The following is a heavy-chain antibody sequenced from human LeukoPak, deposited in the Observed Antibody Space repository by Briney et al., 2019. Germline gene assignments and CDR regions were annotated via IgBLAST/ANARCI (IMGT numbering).Heavy chain of an antibody. CDR3: ARAPYYDFWSGSPSFYYMDV. J-gene: IGHJ6*03. CDR2: INPNSGGT. D-gene: IGHD3-3*01. CDR1: GYTFTGYY. V-gene: IGHV1-2*02. Sequence: ASVKVSCKASGYTFTGYYMHWVRQAPGQGLEWVGWINPNSGGTNYAQKFQGRVTMTRDTSISTAYMELSRLRSDDTAVYYCARAPYYDFWSGSPSFYYMDVWGKGTTVTVSS.